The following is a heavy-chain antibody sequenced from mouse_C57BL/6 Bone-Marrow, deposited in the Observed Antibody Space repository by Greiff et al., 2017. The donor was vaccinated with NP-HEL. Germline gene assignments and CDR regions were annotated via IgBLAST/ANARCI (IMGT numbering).Heavy chain of an antibody. CDR1: GFNIKDDY. D-gene: IGHD2-3*01. V-gene: IGHV14-4*01. J-gene: IGHJ2*01. CDR2: IVPENGDT. Sequence: VQLQQSGAELVRPGASVKLSCTASGFNIKDDYMHWVKQRPEQGLEWIGWIVPENGDTEYASKFQGKATITADTSSNTAYLQLSSLTSEDTAVYYCTTDDGYYNYWGQGTTLTVSS. CDR3: TTDDGYYNY.